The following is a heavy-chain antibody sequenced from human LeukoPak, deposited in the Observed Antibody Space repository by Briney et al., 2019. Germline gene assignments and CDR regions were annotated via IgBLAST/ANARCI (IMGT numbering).Heavy chain of an antibody. D-gene: IGHD3-10*01. CDR2: IYPGDSDT. Sequence: GESLKISCEGSGYTFTNHWIGWVRQMPGKGLEWMGIIYPGDSDTRYSPSFQGQVTISADKSISTAYLQWSSLKASDTAMYYCARHDIPRKNPYYYGSGVQWFDPWGQGTLVTVSS. J-gene: IGHJ5*02. CDR3: ARHDIPRKNPYYYGSGVQWFDP. CDR1: GYTFTNHW. V-gene: IGHV5-51*01.